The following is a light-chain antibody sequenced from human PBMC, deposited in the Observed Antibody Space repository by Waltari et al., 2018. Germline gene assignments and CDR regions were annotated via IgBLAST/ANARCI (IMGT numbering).Light chain of an antibody. CDR1: QSLLYTSTNKNY. V-gene: IGKV4-1*01. CDR2: WAS. CDR3: LQYYTFPRT. Sequence: DIVMTQSPDSLAVSLGERATINCKSSQSLLYTSTNKNYLSWYQQKPGQPPKLLIYWASTRESGVPDRFSGSESGTDFTLTISSLQAEDVAVSYCLQYYTFPRTFGGGTKVEI. J-gene: IGKJ4*01.